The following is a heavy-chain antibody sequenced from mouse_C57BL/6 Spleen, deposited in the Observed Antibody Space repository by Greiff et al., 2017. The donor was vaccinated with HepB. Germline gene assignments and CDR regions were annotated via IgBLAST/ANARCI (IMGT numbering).Heavy chain of an antibody. Sequence: VQLQQSGPELVKPGASVKISCKASGYAFSSSWMNWVKQRPGKGLEWIGRIYPGDGDTNYNGKFKGKATLTADKSSSTAYMQLSSLTSEDSAVYFCARRGITTVYFDYWGQGTTLTVSS. CDR2: IYPGDGDT. J-gene: IGHJ2*01. V-gene: IGHV1-82*01. CDR1: GYAFSSSW. CDR3: ARRGITTVYFDY. D-gene: IGHD1-1*01.